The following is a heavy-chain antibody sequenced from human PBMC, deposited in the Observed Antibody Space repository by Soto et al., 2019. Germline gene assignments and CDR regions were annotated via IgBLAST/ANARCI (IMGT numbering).Heavy chain of an antibody. CDR3: AKRRGAGGHLDY. Sequence: DVQLLESGGGLVQPEGSLRLSCAASGFTFSSYAMGWVRQGPGKGLEWVAVVSIGGSTHYADAVRGRFTISRDNSKNTLSLQMNSLTAEDTAVYFCAKRRGAGGHLDYWSQGALVTVSS. J-gene: IGHJ4*02. D-gene: IGHD2-15*01. V-gene: IGHV3-23*01. CDR2: VSIGGST. CDR1: GFTFSSYA.